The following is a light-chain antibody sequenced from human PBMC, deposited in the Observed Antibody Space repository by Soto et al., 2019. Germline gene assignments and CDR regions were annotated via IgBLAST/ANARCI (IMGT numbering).Light chain of an antibody. CDR3: CAYASTHLV. V-gene: IGLV2-23*01. Sequence: QSALTQPASVSGSPGQSITISCTGTSSDVGSSNLLSWYQQHPGKAPKLMIYDGDKRPSGVSSRFSGSRSGNTASLTISGLQAEDEADYYCCAYASTHLVFGGGTKVTVL. CDR2: DGD. CDR1: SSDVGSSNL. J-gene: IGLJ2*01.